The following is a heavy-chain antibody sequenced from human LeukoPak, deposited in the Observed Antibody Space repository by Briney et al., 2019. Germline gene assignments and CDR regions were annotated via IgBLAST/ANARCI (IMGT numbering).Heavy chain of an antibody. Sequence: ASVKVSCKASGYTFTSYGISWVRQAPGQGLEWMGWISAYNGNTNYAQKFQGRVTMTRDTSISTAYMELSRLRSDDTAVYYCARATLRRYCSSTSCWFDPWGQGTLVTVSS. CDR2: ISAYNGNT. V-gene: IGHV1-18*01. CDR3: ARATLRRYCSSTSCWFDP. CDR1: GYTFTSYG. J-gene: IGHJ5*02. D-gene: IGHD2-2*01.